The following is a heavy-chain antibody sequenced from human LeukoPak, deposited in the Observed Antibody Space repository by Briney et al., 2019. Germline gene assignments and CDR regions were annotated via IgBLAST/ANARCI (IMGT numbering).Heavy chain of an antibody. CDR3: PTGALPPGY. CDR1: GYMFSGSY. Sequence: ASVKVSCKVSGYMFSGSYMHWVQQVPGKGLEWMGRVDPEDGKTIYAKKFQGRVTMTADTSIDTAYMDLSSLKSEDTALYYCPTGALPPGYCGQGTLVTVSS. J-gene: IGHJ4*02. V-gene: IGHV1-69-2*01. CDR2: VDPEDGKT. D-gene: IGHD1-26*01.